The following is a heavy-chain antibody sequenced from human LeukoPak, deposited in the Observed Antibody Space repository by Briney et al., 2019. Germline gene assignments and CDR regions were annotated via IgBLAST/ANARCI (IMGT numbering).Heavy chain of an antibody. CDR2: ISYDGNTI. Sequence: AGGSLRLSCAASGFAFNTYAMHWFRRAPGKALEWVTVISYDGNTIHYADSVKGRFTISRDNSKNTLYLQMDSLRPEDTAIYYCVRSGGLPKFDWWGQGTLVTVSS. CDR3: VRSGGLPKFDW. J-gene: IGHJ4*02. V-gene: IGHV3-30-3*01. CDR1: GFAFNTYA.